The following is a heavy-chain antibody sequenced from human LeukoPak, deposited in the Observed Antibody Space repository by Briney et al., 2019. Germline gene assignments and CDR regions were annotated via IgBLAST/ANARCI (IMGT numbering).Heavy chain of an antibody. CDR3: ARRGEGPIGGIGY. CDR1: GYSFGKYW. D-gene: IGHD3-10*01. CDR2: IHPGDSDT. V-gene: IGHV5-51*01. J-gene: IGHJ4*02. Sequence: GESLKISCKGSGYSFGKYWSGWVRQMPGKGLEWMGIIHPGDSDTRYSPSFQGQVTISAEKSITTAYLQWSSLKASDTAMYYCARRGEGPIGGIGYWGQGTLVTVSS.